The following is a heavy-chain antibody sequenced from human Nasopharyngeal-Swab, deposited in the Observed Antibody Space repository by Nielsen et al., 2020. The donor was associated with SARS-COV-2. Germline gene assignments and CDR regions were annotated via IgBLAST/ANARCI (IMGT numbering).Heavy chain of an antibody. CDR3: ARGRTSGYSYGLYFDY. Sequence: GGSLRLSCAASGFTFSSYGMHWVRQAPGKGLEWVAVIWYDGSNKYYADSVKGRFTISRDNSKNTLYLQMNSLRAEDTAVYYCARGRTSGYSYGLYFDYWGQGTLVTVSS. D-gene: IGHD5-18*01. V-gene: IGHV3-33*01. CDR2: IWYDGSNK. J-gene: IGHJ4*02. CDR1: GFTFSSYG.